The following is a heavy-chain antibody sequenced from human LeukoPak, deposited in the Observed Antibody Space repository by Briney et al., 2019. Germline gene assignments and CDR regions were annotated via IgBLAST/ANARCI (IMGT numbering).Heavy chain of an antibody. CDR3: AKDHSGGYSYGYDY. Sequence: GGSLILSCAASGFTFSSYAMSWVRQAPGKGLEWVSAISGSGGSTYYADSVKGRFTISRDNSKNTLYLQMNSLRAEDTAVYYCAKDHSGGYSYGYDYWGQGTLVTVSS. J-gene: IGHJ4*02. V-gene: IGHV3-23*01. CDR2: ISGSGGST. CDR1: GFTFSSYA. D-gene: IGHD5-18*01.